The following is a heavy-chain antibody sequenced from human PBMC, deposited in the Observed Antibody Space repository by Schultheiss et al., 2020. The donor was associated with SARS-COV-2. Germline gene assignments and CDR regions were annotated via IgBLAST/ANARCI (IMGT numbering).Heavy chain of an antibody. CDR1: GGSVSSGSYY. J-gene: IGHJ4*02. CDR3: ARSYGSGSYLTPNFDY. V-gene: IGHV4-61*01. D-gene: IGHD3-10*01. Sequence: SETLSLTCTVSGGSVSSGSYYWSWIRQPPGKGLEWIGYINYSGSTNYNPSLKSRVTISVDTSKNQFSLKLSSVTAADTAVNYYARSYGSGSYLTPNFDYWGQGTLVTVSS. CDR2: INYSGST.